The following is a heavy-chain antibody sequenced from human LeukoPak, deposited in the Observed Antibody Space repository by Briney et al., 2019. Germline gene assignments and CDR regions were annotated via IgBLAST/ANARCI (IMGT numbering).Heavy chain of an antibody. CDR1: GGSFSGYN. D-gene: IGHD2-15*01. V-gene: IGHV4-34*01. Sequence: TSETLSLTCAVYGGSFSGYNWSWIRQPPGKGLEWVREINHSGSTNYNPSLKSRVTISVDTSKNQFSLKLSSVTAADTAVYYCARVGYCSGGRCYSGHWFDPWGQGTLVTVSS. CDR2: INHSGST. CDR3: ARVGYCSGGRCYSGHWFDP. J-gene: IGHJ5*02.